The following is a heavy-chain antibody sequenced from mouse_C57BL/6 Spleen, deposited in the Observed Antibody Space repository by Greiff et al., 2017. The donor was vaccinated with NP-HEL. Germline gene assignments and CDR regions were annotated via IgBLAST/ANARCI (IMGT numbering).Heavy chain of an antibody. J-gene: IGHJ3*01. V-gene: IGHV5-6*01. CDR3: ARHEENYDYDGGAWFAY. Sequence: EVQLVESGGDLVKPGGSLKLSCAASGFTFSSYGMSWVRQTPDKRLEWVATISSGGSYTYYPDSVKGRFTISRDNAKNTLYLQMSSLKSEDTAMYYCARHEENYDYDGGAWFAYWGQGTLVTVSA. CDR2: ISSGGSYT. CDR1: GFTFSSYG. D-gene: IGHD2-4*01.